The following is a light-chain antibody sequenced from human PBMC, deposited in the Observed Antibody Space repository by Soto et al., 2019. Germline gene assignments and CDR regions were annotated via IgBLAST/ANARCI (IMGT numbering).Light chain of an antibody. V-gene: IGLV1-51*02. CDR2: ENN. Sequence: QSVLTQPPSVSAAPGQKVTISCSGSSSNIGNNYVSWYQQLPETAPKLLIYENNKRPSGIPDRLSGSKSGTSATLGITGLQTGDEADYYCGTWDNSLSAGVFGGGTKLTVL. CDR3: GTWDNSLSAGV. J-gene: IGLJ2*01. CDR1: SSNIGNNY.